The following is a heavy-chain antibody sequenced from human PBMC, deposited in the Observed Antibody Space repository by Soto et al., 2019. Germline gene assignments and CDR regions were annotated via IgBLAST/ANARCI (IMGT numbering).Heavy chain of an antibody. Sequence: SETLSLTCTVSGGSISSGGYYWSWIRQHPGKGLEWIGYIYYSGSTYYNPSLKSRVTISVDTSKNQSSLKLRSVTAADTAVYFCARDRREVRGVITWSPNWFDPWGQGTLFTVSS. CDR3: ARDRREVRGVITWSPNWFDP. CDR1: GGSISSGGYY. CDR2: IYYSGST. D-gene: IGHD3-10*01. J-gene: IGHJ5*02. V-gene: IGHV4-31*03.